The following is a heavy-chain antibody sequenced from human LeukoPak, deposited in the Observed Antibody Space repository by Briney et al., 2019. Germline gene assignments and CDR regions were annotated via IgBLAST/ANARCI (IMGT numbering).Heavy chain of an antibody. CDR2: ISAYNGNT. CDR1: GYTFTSYG. J-gene: IGHJ4*02. D-gene: IGHD6-13*01. V-gene: IGHV1-18*01. Sequence: ASVKVSCKASGYTFTSYGISWVRQAPGQGLEWMGWISAYNGNTNYAQKLQGRVTMTTDTSTSTAYTELRSLRSDDTAVYYCARVPRSSSWYFMSSPPDVLFDYWGQGTLVTVSS. CDR3: ARVPRSSSWYFMSSPPDVLFDY.